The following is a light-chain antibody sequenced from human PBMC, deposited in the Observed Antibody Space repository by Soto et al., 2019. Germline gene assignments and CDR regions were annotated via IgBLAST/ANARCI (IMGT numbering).Light chain of an antibody. Sequence: QSALTQPASVSGSPGQSITISCTGTISDVGGYNYVSWYQQHPGEAPKLIVYDVSNRPSGVSHRFSGSKSGHTASLTISGLQAEDEADYYCNSYRSTSTRYVFGTGTKLTVL. CDR3: NSYRSTSTRYV. J-gene: IGLJ1*01. V-gene: IGLV2-14*01. CDR2: DVS. CDR1: ISDVGGYNY.